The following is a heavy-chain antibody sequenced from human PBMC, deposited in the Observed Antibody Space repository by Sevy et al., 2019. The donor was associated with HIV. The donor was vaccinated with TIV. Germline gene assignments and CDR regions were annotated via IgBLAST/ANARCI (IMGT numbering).Heavy chain of an antibody. J-gene: IGHJ4*02. V-gene: IGHV3-23*01. CDR2: LIENGVDT. CDR1: GFTFNNYA. CDR3: VKDYMFAADWAPDS. Sequence: GGSLRLSCAASGFTFNNYAMSWVRQPPGKGLEWFSGLIENGVDTYYSDSVRGRFTISRDNSTNTLYLQMNSLRAEDTAIYYCVKDYMFAADWAPDSWGQGTLVTVSS. D-gene: IGHD3-10*02.